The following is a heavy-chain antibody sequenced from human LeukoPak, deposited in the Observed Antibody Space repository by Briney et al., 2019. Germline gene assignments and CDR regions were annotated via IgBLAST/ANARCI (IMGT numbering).Heavy chain of an antibody. Sequence: PSETLTLTCTVYSGSISSSSYYWGWIRQPPGKGLEWIGSIYYSGSTYYNPSLKSRVTISVDTSKNQFSLKLSSVTAADTAVYYCAREAGTMIDYWGQGALVTVSS. CDR3: AREAGTMIDY. CDR1: SGSISSSSYY. D-gene: IGHD3-22*01. J-gene: IGHJ4*02. V-gene: IGHV4-39*07. CDR2: IYYSGST.